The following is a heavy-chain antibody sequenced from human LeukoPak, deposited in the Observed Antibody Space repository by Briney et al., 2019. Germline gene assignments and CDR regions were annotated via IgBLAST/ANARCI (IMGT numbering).Heavy chain of an antibody. Sequence: SETLSLTCTVSGGSISSYYWSWIRQPPGKGLEWIGYIYYSGSTNYNPSLKSRVTMSVDTPKNQFSLKLSSVTAADTAVYYCARDSTLGHFDYWGQGTLVTVPS. J-gene: IGHJ4*02. D-gene: IGHD2/OR15-2a*01. CDR2: IYYSGST. V-gene: IGHV4-59*12. CDR3: ARDSTLGHFDY. CDR1: GGSISSYY.